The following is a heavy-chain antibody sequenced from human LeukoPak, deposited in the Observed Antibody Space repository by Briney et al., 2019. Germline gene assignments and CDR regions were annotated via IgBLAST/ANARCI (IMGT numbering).Heavy chain of an antibody. Sequence: GGSLRLSCAASGXTFSSYEMNWIRQAPGKGLEWVSYISSSGSTIYYADSVKGRFTISRDNAKNSLYLQMNSLRAEDTAVYYCARVYGDYAAHYYYGMDVWGQGTTVTVSS. J-gene: IGHJ6*02. CDR3: ARVYGDYAAHYYYGMDV. V-gene: IGHV3-48*03. D-gene: IGHD4-17*01. CDR2: ISSSGSTI. CDR1: GXTFSSYE.